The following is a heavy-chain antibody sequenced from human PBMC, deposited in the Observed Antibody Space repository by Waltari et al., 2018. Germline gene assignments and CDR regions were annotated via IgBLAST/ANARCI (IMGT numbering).Heavy chain of an antibody. CDR1: GFSVSSNY. D-gene: IGHD2-2*01. Sequence: EVQLVESGGGLIQPGESLRLSCAASGFSVSSNYMSWVRQVPGKGLEWGSVIYSGGSSYYADSVKGRFSISRDNSKNTLYLQMNSLRDEDSAIYYCARERPVVYYGMDVWGRGTTVTVSS. J-gene: IGHJ6*02. CDR2: IYSGGSS. V-gene: IGHV3-53*01. CDR3: ARERPVVYYGMDV.